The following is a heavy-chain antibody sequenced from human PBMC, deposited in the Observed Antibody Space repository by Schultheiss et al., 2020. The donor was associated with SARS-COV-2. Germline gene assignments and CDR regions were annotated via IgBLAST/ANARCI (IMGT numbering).Heavy chain of an antibody. CDR3: AHLGGLLWFEELCLDY. D-gene: IGHD3-10*01. J-gene: IGHJ4*02. CDR2: IYWNDDK. Sequence: SGPTLVKPTQTLTLTCTFSGFSLSTSGVGVGWIRQPPGKALEWLALIYWNDDKRYSPSLKIRLTITKDTSKNQVVLTMTNMDPVDTATYYCAHLGGLLWFEELCLDYWGQGTVVTVSS. V-gene: IGHV2-5*01. CDR1: GFSLSTSGVG.